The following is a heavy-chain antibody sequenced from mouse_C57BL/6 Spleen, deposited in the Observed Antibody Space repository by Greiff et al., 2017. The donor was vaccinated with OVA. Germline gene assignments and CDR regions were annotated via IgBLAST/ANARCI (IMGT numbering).Heavy chain of an antibody. J-gene: IGHJ1*03. CDR3: AREGTTVVATDWYFDV. CDR1: GFSLTSYG. CDR2: IWSGGST. V-gene: IGHV2-2*01. D-gene: IGHD1-1*01. Sequence: VQLQQSGPGLVQPSQSLSITCTVSGFSLTSYGVHWVRQSPGKGLEWLGVIWSGGSTDYNAAFISRLSISKDNSKSQVFFKMNSRQADDTAIYYCAREGTTVVATDWYFDVWGTGTTVTVSS.